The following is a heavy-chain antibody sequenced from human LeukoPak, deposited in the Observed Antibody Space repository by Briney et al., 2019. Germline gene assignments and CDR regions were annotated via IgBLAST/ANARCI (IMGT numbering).Heavy chain of an antibody. CDR2: IYYSGST. D-gene: IGHD5-18*01. J-gene: IGHJ4*02. Sequence: SETLSLTCTVSGGSISSYYWSWIRQPPGKGLEWIGYIYYSGSTNYNPSLKSRVTISVDTSKNQFSLKLSSVTAADTAVYYCARGTGGYSYGYHNDYWGQGTLVTVSS. V-gene: IGHV4-59*12. CDR1: GGSISSYY. CDR3: ARGTGGYSYGYHNDY.